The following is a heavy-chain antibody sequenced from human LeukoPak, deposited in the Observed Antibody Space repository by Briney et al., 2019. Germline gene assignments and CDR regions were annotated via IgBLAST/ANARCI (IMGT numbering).Heavy chain of an antibody. CDR3: AREEAAAKDY. CDR1: GFTFCSYS. J-gene: IGHJ4*02. V-gene: IGHV3-21*01. D-gene: IGHD6-13*01. CDR2: ISSSSSYI. Sequence: GGSLRLSCAASGFTFCSYSMNWVRQAPGKGLEWVSSISSSSSYIYYADSVKGRFTISRDNAKNSLYLQMNSLRAEDTAVYYCAREEAAAKDYWGQGTLVTVSS.